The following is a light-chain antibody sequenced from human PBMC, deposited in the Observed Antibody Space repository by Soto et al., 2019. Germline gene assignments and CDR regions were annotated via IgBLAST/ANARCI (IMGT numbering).Light chain of an antibody. CDR3: QQRRNWPRLA. CDR1: QSVSTY. J-gene: IGKJ4*01. Sequence: EIVLTQSPATLSLSPGERATLSCRASQSVSTYLAWYQQKPGQAPRLLIYDASNRATGTPARFTGSGSGTDFTLTISSLEPEDFVVYYCQQRRNWPRLAFGGGTKVDIK. CDR2: DAS. V-gene: IGKV3-11*01.